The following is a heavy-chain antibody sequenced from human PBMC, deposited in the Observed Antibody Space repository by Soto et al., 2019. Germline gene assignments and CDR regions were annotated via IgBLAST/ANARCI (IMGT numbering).Heavy chain of an antibody. CDR3: AADGYSYALDY. J-gene: IGHJ4*02. D-gene: IGHD5-18*01. CDR2: IKQDGSEK. CDR1: GFTFSSYW. Sequence: GGSLRLSCAASGFTFSSYWTSWVRQAPGKGLEWVANIKQDGSEKYYVDSVKGRFTISRDNAKNSLYLQMNSLRAEDTAVYYCAADGYSYALDYWGQGTLVTVSS. V-gene: IGHV3-7*01.